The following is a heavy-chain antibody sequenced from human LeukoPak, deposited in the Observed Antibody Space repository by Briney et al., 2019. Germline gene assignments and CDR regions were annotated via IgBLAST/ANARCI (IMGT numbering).Heavy chain of an antibody. Sequence: PGGSLRLSCAASGFIFSSYNLNWVRQAPGKGLVWVSRINSDGSSTSYADSVKGRFTISRDNAKNTLYLQMNSLRAEDTAVYYCARYCSGGSCYGSHDAFDIWGQGTMVTVSS. J-gene: IGHJ3*02. V-gene: IGHV3-74*01. CDR3: ARYCSGGSCYGSHDAFDI. CDR1: GFIFSSYN. CDR2: INSDGSST. D-gene: IGHD2-15*01.